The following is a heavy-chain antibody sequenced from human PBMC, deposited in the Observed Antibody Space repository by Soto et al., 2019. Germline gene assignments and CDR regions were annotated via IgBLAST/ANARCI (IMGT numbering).Heavy chain of an antibody. CDR2: ISAYNGNT. CDR1: GYTFTSYG. D-gene: IGHD6-13*01. V-gene: IGHV1-18*01. J-gene: IGHJ4*02. CDR3: ARVRRSSSWYPLDY. Sequence: QVQLVQSGAEVKKPGASVKVSCKASGYTFTSYGISWVRQAPGQGLEWMGWISAYNGNTNYAQKLQGRVTMTTDTSAGTAYMEVRRLRSDDTAVYYCARVRRSSSWYPLDYWGQGTLVTVSS.